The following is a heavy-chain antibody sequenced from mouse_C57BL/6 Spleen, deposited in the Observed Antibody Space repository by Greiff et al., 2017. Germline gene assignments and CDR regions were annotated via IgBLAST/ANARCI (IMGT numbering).Heavy chain of an antibody. CDR2: IYPGSGNT. J-gene: IGHJ2*01. Sequence: VQLQQSGAELVRPGASVTLSCKASGYTFTDYEMHWVKQRPGQGLEWIARIYPGSGNTYYNEKFKGKATLTAEKSSSTAYMQLSSLTSEDSAVYFCARGGYAFDYWGQGTTLTVSS. V-gene: IGHV1-76*01. CDR3: ARGGYAFDY. D-gene: IGHD2-2*01. CDR1: GYTFTDYE.